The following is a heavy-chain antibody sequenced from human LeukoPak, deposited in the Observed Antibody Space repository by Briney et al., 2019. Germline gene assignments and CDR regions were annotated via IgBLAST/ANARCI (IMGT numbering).Heavy chain of an antibody. Sequence: PSETLSLTCTVSGGSISDYYWSWIRQPPGKGLEWIGSIYHSGKSYYNPSLESRVTMSVDTSKNQFSLKLSSVTAADTAIYYCARDYKSGSYVIEYWGQGTLVTVSS. CDR3: ARDYKSGSYVIEY. V-gene: IGHV4-4*08. J-gene: IGHJ4*02. CDR2: IYHSGKS. CDR1: GGSISDYY. D-gene: IGHD1-26*01.